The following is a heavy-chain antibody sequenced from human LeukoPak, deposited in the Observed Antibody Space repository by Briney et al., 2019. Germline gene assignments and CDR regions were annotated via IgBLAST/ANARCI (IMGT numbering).Heavy chain of an antibody. CDR1: GFTFRSYW. D-gene: IGHD3-16*01. CDR3: ARDGGPFDY. J-gene: IGHJ4*02. V-gene: IGHV3-7*01. CDR2: IKQDGSEK. Sequence: GGSLRLSCAASGFTFRSYWMSWVRQVPGKGLEWVANIKQDGSEKYYVDSVKGRFTISRDNAKKSLYLRMNSLRAEDTAVYYCARDGGPFDYWGQGTLVIVSS.